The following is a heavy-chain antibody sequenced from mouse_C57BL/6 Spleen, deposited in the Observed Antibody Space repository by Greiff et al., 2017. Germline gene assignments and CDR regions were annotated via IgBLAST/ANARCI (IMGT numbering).Heavy chain of an antibody. J-gene: IGHJ4*01. CDR2: ISNLAYSI. CDR3: ARQGDYYGSAMDY. CDR1: GFTFSDYG. D-gene: IGHD1-1*01. V-gene: IGHV5-15*01. Sequence: EVQLVESGGGLVQPGGSLKLSCAASGFTFSDYGMAWVRQAPRKGPEWVAFISNLAYSIYYADTVTGRFTISRENAKNTLYLEMSSLRSEDTAMYYCARQGDYYGSAMDYWGQGTSVTVSS.